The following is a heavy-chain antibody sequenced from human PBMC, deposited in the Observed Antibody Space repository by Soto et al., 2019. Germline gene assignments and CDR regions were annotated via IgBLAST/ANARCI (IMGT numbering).Heavy chain of an antibody. Sequence: SETLSLTCTVSGGSISSYYWSWIRQPPGKGLEWIGYIYYSGSTNYNPSLKSRVTISVDTSKNQFSLKLTSATAADTAVYYCARPNYLAYWGQGALVTVSS. CDR3: ARPNYLAY. V-gene: IGHV4-59*01. J-gene: IGHJ4*02. CDR1: GGSISSYY. CDR2: IYYSGST.